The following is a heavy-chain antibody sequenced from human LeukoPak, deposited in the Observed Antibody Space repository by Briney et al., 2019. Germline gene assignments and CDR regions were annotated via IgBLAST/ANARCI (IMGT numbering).Heavy chain of an antibody. V-gene: IGHV3-7*01. D-gene: IGHD5-24*01. J-gene: IGHJ4*02. Sequence: GGSLRLSCAASGFTFSSYSMNWVRQVPGKGLECLANIKEDGSETYYADSVKGRFTISRDNPKNLLFLQINSLRVEDAAVYYCARETPRRGETRDGYRWGQGTLVTVSS. CDR3: ARETPRRGETRDGYR. CDR2: IKEDGSET. CDR1: GFTFSSYS.